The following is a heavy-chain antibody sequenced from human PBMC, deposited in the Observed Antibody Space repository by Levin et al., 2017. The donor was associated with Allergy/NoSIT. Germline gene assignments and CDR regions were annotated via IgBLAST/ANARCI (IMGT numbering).Heavy chain of an antibody. CDR3: ARSGDVLLWFGELHDAFDI. CDR1: GFTFSSYS. CDR2: ISSSSSYI. J-gene: IGHJ3*02. D-gene: IGHD3-10*01. V-gene: IGHV3-21*01. Sequence: GESLKISCAASGFTFSSYSMNWVRQAPGKGLEWVSSISSSSSYIYYADSVKGRFTISRDNAKNSLYLQMNSLRAEDTAVYYCARSGDVLLWFGELHDAFDIWGQGTMVTVSS.